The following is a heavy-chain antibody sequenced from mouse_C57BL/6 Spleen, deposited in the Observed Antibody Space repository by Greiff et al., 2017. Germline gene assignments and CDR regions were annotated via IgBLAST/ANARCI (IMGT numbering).Heavy chain of an antibody. V-gene: IGHV1-80*01. Sequence: QVQLQQSGAELVKPGASVKISCKASGYAFSSYWMNWVKQRPGKGLEWIGQIYPGDGDTNYNGKFKGKATLTADKSSSTAYMQLSSLTSEDSAVYFCARWYEPLYYAMDYGGQGTSVTVSS. J-gene: IGHJ4*01. CDR3: ARWYEPLYYAMDY. D-gene: IGHD1-1*02. CDR2: IYPGDGDT. CDR1: GYAFSSYW.